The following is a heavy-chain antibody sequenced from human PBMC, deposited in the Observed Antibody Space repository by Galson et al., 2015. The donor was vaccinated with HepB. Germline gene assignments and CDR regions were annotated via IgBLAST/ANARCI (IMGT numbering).Heavy chain of an antibody. Sequence: SLRLSCAASGFRFSRFAMSWVRQAPGKGPEWVSGVRDNGGTFYADSVKGRFTISRDNSKNTVYLQMNSLRAEDTAIYYCAKEMAEVGKPFFDYWGQGTLVTV. D-gene: IGHD5-24*01. CDR1: GFRFSRFA. CDR3: AKEMAEVGKPFFDY. V-gene: IGHV3-23*01. CDR2: VRDNGGT. J-gene: IGHJ4*02.